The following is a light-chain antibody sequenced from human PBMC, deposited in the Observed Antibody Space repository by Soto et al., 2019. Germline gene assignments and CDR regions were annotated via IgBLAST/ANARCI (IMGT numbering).Light chain of an antibody. J-gene: IGKJ3*01. CDR2: AAS. CDR3: QKYSSVPV. CDR1: QDIRNF. Sequence: DIQMTQSPTSLSASVGDRVTITCRASQDIRNFVAWYQQKPGKAPKLLIYAASTLQSGVPSPFSGSGSGTDFTLTINGLQPEDVATYYCQKYSSVPVFGPGTKVVIK. V-gene: IGKV1-27*01.